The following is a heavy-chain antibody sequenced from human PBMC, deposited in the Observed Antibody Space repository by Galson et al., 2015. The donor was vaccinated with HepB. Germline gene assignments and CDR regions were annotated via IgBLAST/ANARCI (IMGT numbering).Heavy chain of an antibody. D-gene: IGHD5-24*01. CDR2: ISGRGGRT. J-gene: IGHJ3*02. Sequence: SLRLSCAASGFTFSTYGMSWVRQVPGKGLEWVSGISGRGGRTYYADSVKGRFTISRDNSKNTLYLQMNSLRAGDTAVYYCAKDKGDGLNYLDAFDIWGQGTMVTVSS. CDR3: AKDKGDGLNYLDAFDI. V-gene: IGHV3-23*01. CDR1: GFTFSTYG.